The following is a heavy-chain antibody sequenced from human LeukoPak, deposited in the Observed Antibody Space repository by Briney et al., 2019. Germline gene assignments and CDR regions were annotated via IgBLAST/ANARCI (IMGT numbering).Heavy chain of an antibody. D-gene: IGHD6-13*01. CDR1: GFTFDDYA. CDR3: AKGVSSSWPAYLDY. V-gene: IGHV3-9*01. CDR2: ISWNSGSI. Sequence: GGSLRLSCAASGFTFDDYAMHRVRQAPGKGLEWVSGISWNSGSIGYADSVKGRFTISRDNAKNSLYLQMNSLRAEDTALYYCAKGVSSSWPAYLDYWGQGTLVTVSS. J-gene: IGHJ4*02.